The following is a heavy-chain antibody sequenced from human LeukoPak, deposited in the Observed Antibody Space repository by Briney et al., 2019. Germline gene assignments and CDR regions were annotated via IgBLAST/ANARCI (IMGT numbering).Heavy chain of an antibody. CDR3: AREGGPGGDYGSIDS. CDR1: GGSISSYY. D-gene: IGHD4-17*01. V-gene: IGHV4-4*07. Sequence: SETLSLTCSVSGGSISSYYWSWIRQPAGKQPEWIGRMYTSGSTYYNPSLKSRVTMSADTSKNQFSLKLTSVTAADTSVYYCAREGGPGGDYGSIDSWGQGALVTVSS. CDR2: MYTSGST. J-gene: IGHJ4*02.